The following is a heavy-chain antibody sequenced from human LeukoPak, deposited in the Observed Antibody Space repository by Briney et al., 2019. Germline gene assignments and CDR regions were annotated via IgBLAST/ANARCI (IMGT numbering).Heavy chain of an antibody. J-gene: IGHJ4*02. Sequence: PGGSLRLSCAASGFTFSSYGMHWVRQAPGKGLEWVAVISYDGSNKYYADSVKGRFTISRDNSKNTLYLQMNSLRAEDTAVYYCAKDRSYLALDYWGQGTLVTVSS. CDR2: ISYDGSNK. CDR1: GFTFSSYG. V-gene: IGHV3-30*18. CDR3: AKDRSYLALDY. D-gene: IGHD1-26*01.